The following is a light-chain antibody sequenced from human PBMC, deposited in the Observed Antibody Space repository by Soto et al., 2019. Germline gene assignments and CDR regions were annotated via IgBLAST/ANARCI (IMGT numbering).Light chain of an antibody. CDR1: QRISTY. V-gene: IGKV1-17*01. J-gene: IGKJ1*01. CDR3: LQHNTYPRT. Sequence: DIQMTQSPSSLSASVGDRVTITCRASQRISTYLNWYQQKPGKAPKLLIYAASTLQPGVPSRFSGSGSGTDFTLTISSLQPEDFATYYCLQHNTYPRTFGQGTKVDIK. CDR2: AAS.